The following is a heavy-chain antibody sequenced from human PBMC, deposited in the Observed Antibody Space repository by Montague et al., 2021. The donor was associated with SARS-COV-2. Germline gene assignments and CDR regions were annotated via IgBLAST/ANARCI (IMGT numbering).Heavy chain of an antibody. J-gene: IGHJ5*02. CDR2: ISYDGSNK. V-gene: IGHV3-30*04. CDR3: ARGGSVLLWFGELFA. Sequence: SLRLSCAASGFTFSSYAMHWVRQAPGKGLEWVAVISYDGSNKYYADSVKGRFTISRDNSKNTLYLQMNSLRAEGTAVYYCARGGSVLLWFGELFAWGQGTLVTVSS. CDR1: GFTFSSYA. D-gene: IGHD3-10*01.